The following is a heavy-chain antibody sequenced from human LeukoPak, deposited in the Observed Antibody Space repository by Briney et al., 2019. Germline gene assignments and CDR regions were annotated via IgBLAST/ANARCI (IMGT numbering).Heavy chain of an antibody. Sequence: PGRSLRLSCAASGFTFSSYAMSWVRQAPGKGLEWVSAISGSGGSTYYADSVKGRFTISRGNSKNTLYLQMNSLRAEDTAVYYCAKDNWVVRGTHFDYWGQGTLVTVSS. CDR1: GFTFSSYA. V-gene: IGHV3-23*01. D-gene: IGHD3-10*01. CDR2: ISGSGGST. CDR3: AKDNWVVRGTHFDY. J-gene: IGHJ4*02.